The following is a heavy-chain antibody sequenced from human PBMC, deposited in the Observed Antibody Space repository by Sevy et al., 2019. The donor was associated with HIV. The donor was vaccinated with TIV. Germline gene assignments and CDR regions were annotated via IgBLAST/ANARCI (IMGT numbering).Heavy chain of an antibody. D-gene: IGHD3-10*01. CDR1: GFSFSWYW. CDR3: ATKGGSQPNDAFNT. CDR2: INQDESEK. J-gene: IGHJ3*02. V-gene: IGHV3-7*01. Sequence: GGSLRLACAASGFSFSWYWMSWVRQTPEKGLEWVANINQDESEKNYVDSVRGRFTISRDNAKNSLYLQMNSLRVDDTAVYYCATKGGSQPNDAFNTWGQGTMVTVSS.